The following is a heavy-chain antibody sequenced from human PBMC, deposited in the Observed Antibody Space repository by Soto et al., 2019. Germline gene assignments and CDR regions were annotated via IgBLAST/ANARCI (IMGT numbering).Heavy chain of an antibody. CDR2: ISANGDNK. D-gene: IGHD2-21*02. CDR3: AKDVKWGGMTTIHYFDS. J-gene: IGHJ4*02. Sequence: GGSLRLSCVGSGLIVDDYAMHWVRQAPGKGLEWVSGISANGDNKDYADSVKGRFTISRDNAKNSLFLQMNSLRPEDTALYYCAKDVKWGGMTTIHYFDSWGQGT. CDR1: GLIVDDYA. V-gene: IGHV3-9*01.